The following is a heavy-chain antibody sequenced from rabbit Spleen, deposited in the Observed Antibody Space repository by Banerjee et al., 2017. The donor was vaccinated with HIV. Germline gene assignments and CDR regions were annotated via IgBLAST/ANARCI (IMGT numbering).Heavy chain of an antibody. Sequence: QEQLVESGGGLVQPGGSLKLSCKASGFDFSNYGVSWVRQAPGKGLEWIACINVLTGKAVYASWAKGRFTFSKTSSTTVTLQMTSLTAADTATYFCARDTSSSFSSYGMDLWGPGPLVTVS. J-gene: IGHJ6*01. CDR3: ARDTSSSFSSYGMDL. D-gene: IGHD1-1*01. V-gene: IGHV1S45*01. CDR2: INVLTGKA. CDR1: GFDFSNYG.